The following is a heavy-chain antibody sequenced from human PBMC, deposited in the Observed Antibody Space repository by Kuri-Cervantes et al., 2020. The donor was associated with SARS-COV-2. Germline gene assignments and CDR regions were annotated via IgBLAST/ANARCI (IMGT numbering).Heavy chain of an antibody. CDR2: IKEDGSGQ. J-gene: IGHJ6*03. Sequence: GGSLRLSCAASGFSFSSYGMSWVRQAPGKGLEWVAKIKEDGSGQYDVDSVKGRFTISRDNAKNTLYLQMNSLRAEDTAVYYCARRYTDVLGFLEWPGKTQYYYYIDVWGKGTTVTVSS. D-gene: IGHD3-3*01. V-gene: IGHV3-7*03. CDR3: ARRYTDVLGFLEWPGKTQYYYYIDV. CDR1: GFSFSSYG.